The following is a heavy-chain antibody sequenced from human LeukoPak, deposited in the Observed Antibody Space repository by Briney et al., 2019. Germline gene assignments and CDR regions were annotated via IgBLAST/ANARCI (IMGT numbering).Heavy chain of an antibody. CDR1: GGSISGYY. V-gene: IGHV4-4*07. Sequence: PSETLSLTCTVSGGSISGYYWTWIRQPAGKGLEWIGRVYTSGSTHYNPSLKTRLTMSVDTSKNQFSLKLSSVTAADTAVYYCARLITGTTTAFDIWGQGTMVTVSS. J-gene: IGHJ3*02. CDR2: VYTSGST. D-gene: IGHD1-7*01. CDR3: ARLITGTTTAFDI.